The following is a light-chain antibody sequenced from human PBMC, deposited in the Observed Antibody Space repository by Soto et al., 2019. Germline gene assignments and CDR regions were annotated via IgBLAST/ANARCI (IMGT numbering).Light chain of an antibody. CDR2: AAS. CDR1: QSISSY. J-gene: IGKJ2*01. Sequence: DIQMTQSPSSLYASVGDRVTITCRASQSISSYLNWYQQKPGKAPKLLIYAASSLQSGVPSRFSGSGSGTDFTLIISSLQPEDFATYYCQQRYSTPRTFGQGTKLEIK. CDR3: QQRYSTPRT. V-gene: IGKV1-39*01.